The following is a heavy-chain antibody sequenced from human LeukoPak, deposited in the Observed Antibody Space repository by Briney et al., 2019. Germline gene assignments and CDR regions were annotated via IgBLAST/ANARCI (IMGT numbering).Heavy chain of an antibody. V-gene: IGHV1-24*01. CDR3: TTTIGVWVLRDAFHF. D-gene: IGHD1-26*01. CDR1: GGTFSSYA. CDR2: FDPEQGDT. J-gene: IGHJ3*01. Sequence: ASVKVSCKASGGTFSSYAISWVRQAPGQGLEWLGGFDPEQGDTAYSQKLQGRFTMTEDRSSDTAYMELRSLRFEDTAVYYCTTTIGVWVLRDAFHFWGRGTLVSVSS.